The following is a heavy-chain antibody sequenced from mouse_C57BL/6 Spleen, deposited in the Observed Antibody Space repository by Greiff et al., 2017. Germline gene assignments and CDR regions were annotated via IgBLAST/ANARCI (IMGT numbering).Heavy chain of an antibody. CDR3: ARGDGYDNYFDY. J-gene: IGHJ2*01. CDR1: GYTFTSYW. V-gene: IGHV1-7*01. Sequence: VKVAESGAELAKPGASVKLSCKASGYTFTSYWMHWVKQRPGQGLEWIGYINPSSGYTKYNQKFKDKATLTADKSSSTASMQLSSLTYKDSAVDYCARGDGYDNYFDYWGQGTTLTVSS. D-gene: IGHD2-2*01. CDR2: INPSSGYT.